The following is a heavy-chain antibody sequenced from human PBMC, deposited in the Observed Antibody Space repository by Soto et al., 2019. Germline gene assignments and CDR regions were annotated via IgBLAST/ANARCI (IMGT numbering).Heavy chain of an antibody. J-gene: IGHJ4*02. V-gene: IGHV4-59*01. CDR2: LYYSGNT. D-gene: IGHD2-15*01. CDR3: ARVGGVAARTFDY. Sequence: SETLSLTCTVSGGSISPFYWSWVRQPPGKGLEWIGYLYYSGNTNYNPSLKSRVTISVDASKNQVSLRLTSVTAADTAVYYCARVGGVAARTFDYWGQGTVVPVSS. CDR1: GGSISPFY.